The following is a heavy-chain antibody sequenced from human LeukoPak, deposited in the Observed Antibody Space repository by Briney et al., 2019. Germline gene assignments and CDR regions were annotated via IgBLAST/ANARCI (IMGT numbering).Heavy chain of an antibody. J-gene: IGHJ2*01. D-gene: IGHD3-22*01. CDR2: IYHSGST. CDR3: ARVSRYYDRSGSTTWYFDL. V-gene: IGHV4-4*02. Sequence: SETLPLTCAVSGGSISSSNWWSWVRQPPGKGLEWIGEIYHSGSTNYDPSLKGRVTISVDTSKNQFSLKLTSVTAADTAVYYSARVSRYYDRSGSTTWYFDLWGRGTLVTVSS. CDR1: GGSISSSNW.